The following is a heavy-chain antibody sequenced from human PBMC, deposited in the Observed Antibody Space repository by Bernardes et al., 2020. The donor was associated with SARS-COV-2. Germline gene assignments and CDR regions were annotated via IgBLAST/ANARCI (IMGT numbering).Heavy chain of an antibody. CDR3: ARVPYYDILSDC. J-gene: IGHJ4*02. D-gene: IGHD3-9*01. V-gene: IGHV3-74*01. Sequence: GGSLRLSCTASGFTLINYWMHWVRQAPGKGLVWVSRINSDGSATDYADSVKGRFTISRDNAKNTLYLQMNSLRAEDTAVYYCARVPYYDILSDCWGPGTLVTVSS. CDR1: GFTLINYW. CDR2: INSDGSAT.